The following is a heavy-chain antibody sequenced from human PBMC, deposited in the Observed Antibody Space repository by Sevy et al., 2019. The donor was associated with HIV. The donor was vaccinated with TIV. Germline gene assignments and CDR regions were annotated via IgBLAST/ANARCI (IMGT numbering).Heavy chain of an antibody. CDR1: GYTFNNFG. V-gene: IGHV1-18*01. J-gene: IGHJ4*02. CDR3: AREGTLITMLL. Sequence: ASVKVSCKASGYTFNNFGISWVRQAPGQGLEWMGWINPHNGNTKYAQKLQDRVTMTTDTSTSKAYMELRSLRSDDTAVYYCAREGTLITMLLWGQGTLVTVSS. D-gene: IGHD3-10*02. CDR2: INPHNGNT.